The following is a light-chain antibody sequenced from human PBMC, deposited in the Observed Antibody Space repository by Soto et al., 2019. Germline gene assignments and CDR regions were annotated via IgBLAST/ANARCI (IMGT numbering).Light chain of an antibody. CDR3: NRIGSQPLT. CDR1: QSVSSSY. V-gene: IGKV3-20*01. CDR2: GAS. J-gene: IGKJ2*01. Sequence: EIVLTQSPGTLSLSPGERATLSCRASQSVSSSYLAWYQQKPGQAPRLLIYGASSRATGIPDSFSGSGSGKTLTLTISKRNLKILAVNSCNRIGSQPLTLGEGTKLEIK.